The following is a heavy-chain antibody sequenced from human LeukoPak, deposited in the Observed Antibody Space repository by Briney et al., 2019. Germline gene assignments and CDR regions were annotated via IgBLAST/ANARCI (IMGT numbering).Heavy chain of an antibody. Sequence: PGGSLRLSCAASGFTSSSYSMNWVRQAPGKGLEWVSSISSSSSYIYYADSVKGRFTISRDNAKNSLYLQMNSLRAEDTAVYYCARAAHTIFGEPNEFDYWGQGTLVTVSS. D-gene: IGHD3-3*01. J-gene: IGHJ4*02. CDR2: ISSSSSYI. CDR3: ARAAHTIFGEPNEFDY. V-gene: IGHV3-21*01. CDR1: GFTSSSYS.